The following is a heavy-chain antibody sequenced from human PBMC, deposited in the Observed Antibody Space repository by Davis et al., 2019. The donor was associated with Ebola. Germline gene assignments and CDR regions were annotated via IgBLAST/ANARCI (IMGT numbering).Heavy chain of an antibody. Sequence: SETLSLTCAVYGGSFSGYYWGWVRQPPGKGLEWVGTVYYSGTTYYNPSLKSRLAISVDTTRNQFSLRLRSVTATDTAVYYCARQTYSGSGSGFDPWGPGTLVTVSS. CDR3: ARQTYSGSGSGFDP. CDR2: VYYSGTT. J-gene: IGHJ5*02. D-gene: IGHD3-10*01. V-gene: IGHV4-34*01. CDR1: GGSFSGYY.